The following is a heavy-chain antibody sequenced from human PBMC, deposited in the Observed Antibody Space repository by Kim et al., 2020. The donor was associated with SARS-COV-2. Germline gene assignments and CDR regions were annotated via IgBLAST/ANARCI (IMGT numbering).Heavy chain of an antibody. Sequence: GGSLRLSCAASGFTFSTYAMSWVRQAPGRGLEWVSCISANGGTTYYADSVKGRFSISGDNSKNTLYLQVNNLRAEDTAVYLRAKLKTTSCYSAMDVWGQG. CDR3: AKLKTTSCYSAMDV. J-gene: IGHJ6*02. CDR2: ISANGGTT. CDR1: GFTFSTYA. D-gene: IGHD2-2*02. V-gene: IGHV3-23*01.